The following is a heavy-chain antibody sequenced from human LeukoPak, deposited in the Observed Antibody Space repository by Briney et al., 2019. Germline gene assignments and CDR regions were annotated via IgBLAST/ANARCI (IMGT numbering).Heavy chain of an antibody. CDR3: ANLMRGYSGYADY. CDR1: GYTFTGYY. V-gene: IGHV1-2*02. CDR2: INPNSGGT. J-gene: IGHJ4*02. Sequence: ASVKLSCTASGYTFTGYYMHWVPHAARQRLEWMGWINPNSGGTNYAQKFQGRVTMTRDTSISTAYMELSRLRSDDTAVYYCANLMRGYSGYADYWGQGTLVTVSS. D-gene: IGHD5-12*01.